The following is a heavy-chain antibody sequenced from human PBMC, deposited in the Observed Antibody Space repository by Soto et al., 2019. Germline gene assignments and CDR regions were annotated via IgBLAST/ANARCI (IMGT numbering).Heavy chain of an antibody. J-gene: IGHJ3*01. D-gene: IGHD3-10*01. CDR1: GYTFITYG. CDR3: AREVVWGITLDRGAVARGFDL. CDR2: ISTNSGQT. Sequence: QVQLVQSGAEVKTPGAAVKVSCRTSGYTFITYGISWVRQAPGQGLEWMGWISTNSGQTNYGEKFQNRVSLTTDGSTRTVYMELKSLTSDDTATYYCAREVVWGITLDRGAVARGFDLWGQGTTVVVSS. V-gene: IGHV1-18*01.